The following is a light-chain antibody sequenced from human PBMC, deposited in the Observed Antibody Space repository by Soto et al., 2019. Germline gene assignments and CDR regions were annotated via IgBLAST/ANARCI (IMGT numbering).Light chain of an antibody. CDR3: QLYGTSPNT. Sequence: EIVLTQSPGTLSLSPGERATLSCRASQSVSSNYLAWYQQNPGQAPKLLIHGASTKATGIADRFSGSGSGTDFTLTISRLEPEDFAVYYCQLYGTSPNTFGQGTKVDIK. CDR1: QSVSSNY. V-gene: IGKV3-20*01. CDR2: GAS. J-gene: IGKJ1*01.